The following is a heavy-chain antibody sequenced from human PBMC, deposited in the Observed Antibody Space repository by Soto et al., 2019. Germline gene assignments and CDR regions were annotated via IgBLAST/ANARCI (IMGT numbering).Heavy chain of an antibody. Sequence: EVQLVESGGGFVQPGRSLRLSCTASGFTFDEYAMFWVRQAPGKGLEWVSGISWNGGDIGYADSLKGRFIISRDNAKNSIYLQMDSLRAEDTALYYCAKANIESCGTPCPFDIWGQGTMVTVSS. CDR1: GFTFDEYA. CDR3: AKANIESCGTPCPFDI. J-gene: IGHJ3*02. D-gene: IGHD1-1*01. V-gene: IGHV3-9*01. CDR2: ISWNGGDI.